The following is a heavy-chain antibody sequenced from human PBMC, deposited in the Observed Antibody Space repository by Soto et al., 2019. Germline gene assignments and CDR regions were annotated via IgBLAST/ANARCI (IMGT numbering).Heavy chain of an antibody. V-gene: IGHV1-3*01. J-gene: IGHJ2*01. CDR3: ARVGSLYWYFDL. CDR2: INAGNGNT. CDR1: GYTFTSYA. Sequence: QVQLVQSGAEVKKPGASVKVSCKASGYTFTSYAMHWVRQAPGQRLEWMGWINAGNGNTKYSQKFQGRVTITRDTSASTAYMELSSLRSDDTAVYYCARVGSLYWYFDLWGHGTLVTVSS. D-gene: IGHD1-26*01.